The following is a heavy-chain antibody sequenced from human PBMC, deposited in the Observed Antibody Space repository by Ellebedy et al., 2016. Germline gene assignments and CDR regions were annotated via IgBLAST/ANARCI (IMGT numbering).Heavy chain of an antibody. CDR3: ARGGYCSSTSCYTDVRGPEDS. D-gene: IGHD2-2*02. Sequence: GESLKISXAASGFTFSRYWMSWVRQAPGKGLEWVANIKQDGSEKHYVDSVKGRITISRDNAKNSLYLKMNSPRAEDTAVYYCARGGYCSSTSCYTDVRGPEDSWGQGTLVTVSS. V-gene: IGHV3-7*01. CDR1: GFTFSRYW. J-gene: IGHJ4*02. CDR2: IKQDGSEK.